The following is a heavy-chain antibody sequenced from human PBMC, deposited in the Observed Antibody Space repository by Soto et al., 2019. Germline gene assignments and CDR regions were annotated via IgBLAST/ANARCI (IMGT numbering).Heavy chain of an antibody. J-gene: IGHJ4*02. CDR3: ARSTGGY. CDR2: INSNGGGT. D-gene: IGHD2-8*02. CDR1: GFTFSDYA. V-gene: IGHV3-64*01. Sequence: EVQLVESGGGLVQPGGSLRLSCAASGFTFSDYAMHWVRQAPGKGLEYVAAINSNGGGTYYATSVKGRFIISRDNSKNTLYLQMGSLRGEDMAVYYCARSTGGYWGQGTLVTVSS.